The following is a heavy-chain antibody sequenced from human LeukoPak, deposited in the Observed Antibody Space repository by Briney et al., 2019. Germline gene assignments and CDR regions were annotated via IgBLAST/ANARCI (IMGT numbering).Heavy chain of an antibody. D-gene: IGHD3-22*01. J-gene: IGHJ4*02. V-gene: IGHV3-30-3*01. Sequence: GGSPRLSCAASGFTFSSYAMHWGRQAPGKGVEGGAVISYDGSNKYYAESVKGRFTISRDNSKNTLYLQMNSLRGEDTAVYYCARGRPTDSYDSRLHWGQGTLVTVSS. CDR1: GFTFSSYA. CDR3: ARGRPTDSYDSRLH. CDR2: ISYDGSNK.